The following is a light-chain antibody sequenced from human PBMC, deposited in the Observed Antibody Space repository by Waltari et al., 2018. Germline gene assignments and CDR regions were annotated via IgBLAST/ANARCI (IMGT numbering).Light chain of an antibody. CDR2: DTS. Sequence: EIVFTQSPVTLSLSAGERATLSCRASQSVFNYLAWYQQKPGQAPRLLIYDTSKRATGIPPRFSGSGSGIDFTLTISNLEAEDFALYYCQQGSLLPLTFGGGTKVEIK. J-gene: IGKJ4*01. V-gene: IGKV3-11*01. CDR1: QSVFNY. CDR3: QQGSLLPLT.